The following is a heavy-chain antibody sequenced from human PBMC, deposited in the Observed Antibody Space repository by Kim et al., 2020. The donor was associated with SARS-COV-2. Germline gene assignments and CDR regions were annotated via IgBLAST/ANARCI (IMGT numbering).Heavy chain of an antibody. CDR3: ASGYNYYGSGSYYSLEDY. CDR2: IIPIFGTA. V-gene: IGHV1-69*13. D-gene: IGHD3-10*01. CDR1: GGTFSSYA. J-gene: IGHJ4*02. Sequence: SVKVSCKASGGTFSSYAISWVRQAPGQGLGWMGGIIPIFGTANYAQKFQGRVTITADESTSTAYMELSSLRSEDTAVYYCASGYNYYGSGSYYSLEDYWGQGTLVTVSS.